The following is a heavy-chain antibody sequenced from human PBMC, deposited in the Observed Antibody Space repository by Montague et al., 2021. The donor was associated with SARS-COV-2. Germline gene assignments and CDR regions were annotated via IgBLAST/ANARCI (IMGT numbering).Heavy chain of an antibody. V-gene: IGHV4-59*08. CDR3: ARNAYNHYGLDV. CDR1: GGSLSTYY. J-gene: IGHJ6*02. Sequence: SETLSLTCSVSGGSLSTYYWSWIRQPPGKGLEWIGYIDDSGTTRYNPSLRSRATISLDLSKNQFSLDLSSVTAADTAVYYCARNAYNHYGLDVWGQGTTVTVSS. CDR2: IDDSGTT.